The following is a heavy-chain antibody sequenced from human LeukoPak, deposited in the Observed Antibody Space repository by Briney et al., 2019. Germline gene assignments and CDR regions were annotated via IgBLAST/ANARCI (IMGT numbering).Heavy chain of an antibody. J-gene: IGHJ4*02. CDR3: ARDQYGDYALDY. CDR1: GFTFSSYS. Sequence: PGGSLRLSCEASGFTFSSYSMNWVRQAPGKGLEWVSSISSISYIYYADSVKGRFTISRDTAKTSLYLQMNSLRAEDTAVYYCARDQYGDYALDYWGQGTLVTVSS. D-gene: IGHD4-17*01. CDR2: ISSISYI. V-gene: IGHV3-21*01.